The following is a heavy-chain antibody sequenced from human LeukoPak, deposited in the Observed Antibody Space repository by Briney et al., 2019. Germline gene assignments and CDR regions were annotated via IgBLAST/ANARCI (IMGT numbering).Heavy chain of an antibody. CDR2: ISPSGNT. V-gene: IGHV4-4*07. CDR1: SDSISTHS. Sequence: SETLSLTCSVSSDSISTHSWSWIRQPAGKRLEWIGHISPSGNTNYNPSLKSRVTMSVDTSKNHFSLKLSSVTAADTAVYYCARRPYWYFDLWGRGTLVTVSS. D-gene: IGHD6-6*01. CDR3: ARRPYWYFDL. J-gene: IGHJ2*01.